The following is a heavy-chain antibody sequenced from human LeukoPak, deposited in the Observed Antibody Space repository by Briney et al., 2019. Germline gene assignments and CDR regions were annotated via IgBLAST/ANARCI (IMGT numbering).Heavy chain of an antibody. J-gene: IGHJ3*02. Sequence: GGSLRLSCAASGFTFSTYAMTWVRQAPGKGLEWVSTISGTGGSTYYADSVRGRFTISRDNSKNTLYLQMNSLRAEDTAVYYCARGGSYLSAFDIWGQGTMVAVSS. CDR2: ISGTGGST. CDR1: GFTFSTYA. V-gene: IGHV3-23*01. CDR3: ARGGSYLSAFDI. D-gene: IGHD1-26*01.